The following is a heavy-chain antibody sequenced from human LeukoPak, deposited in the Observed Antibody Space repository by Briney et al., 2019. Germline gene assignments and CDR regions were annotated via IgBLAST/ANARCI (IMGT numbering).Heavy chain of an antibody. CDR1: GGTFSSCT. D-gene: IGHD3-22*01. Sequence: ASVKVSCKASGGTFSSCTISWVRQAPGQGLEWMGRIIPILGIANYAQKFQGRVTITADKSTSTAYMELSSLRSEDTAVYYCARDTQDYYDSSGYPVLWGQGTLVTVSS. V-gene: IGHV1-69*04. J-gene: IGHJ4*02. CDR3: ARDTQDYYDSSGYPVL. CDR2: IIPILGIA.